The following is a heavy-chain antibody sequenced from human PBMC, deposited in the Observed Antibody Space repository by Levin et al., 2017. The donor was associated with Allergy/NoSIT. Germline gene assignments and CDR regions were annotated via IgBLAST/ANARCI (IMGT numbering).Heavy chain of an antibody. CDR1: GFTFSDYT. V-gene: IGHV3-21*01. Sequence: GESLKISCAASGFTFSDYTMHWVRQAPGKGLEWVSTISNHTTYIYYADSVKGRFTISRDNAKNSLFLQMNSLRAEDTAVYYCARRYSSGWYEIDYWGQGTLVTVSS. CDR3: ARRYSSGWYEIDY. J-gene: IGHJ4*02. D-gene: IGHD6-19*01. CDR2: ISNHTTYI.